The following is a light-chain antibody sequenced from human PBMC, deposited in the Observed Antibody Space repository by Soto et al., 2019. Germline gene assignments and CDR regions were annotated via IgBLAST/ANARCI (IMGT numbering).Light chain of an antibody. J-gene: IGKJ1*01. CDR1: QSVSSTS. CDR2: GAS. Sequence: DIVLTQSPGTLSLSPGERATLSCRASQSVSSTSLAWYQQKPGQAPRLLIYGASSRATGIPDRFSGSGSGTDFTLTISRLEPEDFAVYYCQQYGSSSWTFGQGTKVEIE. V-gene: IGKV3-20*01. CDR3: QQYGSSSWT.